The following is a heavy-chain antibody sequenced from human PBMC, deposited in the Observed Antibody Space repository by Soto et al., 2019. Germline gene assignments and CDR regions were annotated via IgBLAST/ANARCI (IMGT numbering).Heavy chain of an antibody. CDR1: GFTFSSYA. Sequence: VGSLRLSCAASGFTFSSYAMSWVRQAPGKGLEWVSAISGSGGSTYYADSVKGRFTISRDNSKNTLYLQMNSLRAEDTAVYYCAKARPRGDSSGYYYFDYWGQGTLVTVSS. V-gene: IGHV3-23*01. D-gene: IGHD3-22*01. CDR3: AKARPRGDSSGYYYFDY. CDR2: ISGSGGST. J-gene: IGHJ4*02.